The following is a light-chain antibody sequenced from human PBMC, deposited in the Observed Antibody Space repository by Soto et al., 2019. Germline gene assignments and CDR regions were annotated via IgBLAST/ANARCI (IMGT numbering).Light chain of an antibody. CDR2: EVS. Sequence: QSALTQPASVSGSPGQSITISCTGTSSDVGGYNYVSWYQQHPGKAPKLMIYEVSNRPSGVSNRFSGSKSGNTASLTIPGLQAEDEADYYCSSYTSSSTLSNWVFGGGTKVT. CDR1: SSDVGGYNY. J-gene: IGLJ3*02. V-gene: IGLV2-14*01. CDR3: SSYTSSSTLSNWV.